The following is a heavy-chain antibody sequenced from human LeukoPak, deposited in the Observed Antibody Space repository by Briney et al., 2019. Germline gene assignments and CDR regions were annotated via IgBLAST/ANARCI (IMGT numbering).Heavy chain of an antibody. J-gene: IGHJ4*02. CDR1: GGSFSGYY. CDR2: INHSGST. D-gene: IGHD3-22*01. Sequence: SETLSLTCAVYGGSFSGYYWSWIRQPPGKGLEWIGEINHSGSTNYNASLKSRVTISVVTSKNQFSMKLSSVTAADTAVYYFARDPFYYYDSSGYYAFDYWGQGTLVTVSS. V-gene: IGHV4-34*01. CDR3: ARDPFYYYDSSGYYAFDY.